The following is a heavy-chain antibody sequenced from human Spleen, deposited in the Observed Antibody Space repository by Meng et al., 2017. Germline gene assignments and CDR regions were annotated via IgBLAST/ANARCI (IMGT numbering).Heavy chain of an antibody. CDR1: GFIFNNYF. J-gene: IGHJ4*02. V-gene: IGHV3-21*01. CDR2: ISSSSTYI. CDR3: ARDVAGRGGY. D-gene: IGHD2-15*01. Sequence: GESLKISCAASGFIFNNYFINWVRQAPGKGLEWVSSISSSSTYIYYADSVKGRFTISRDNAKNSLYLQMKSLRGEDTAVYYCARDVAGRGGYWGQGTLVTVSS.